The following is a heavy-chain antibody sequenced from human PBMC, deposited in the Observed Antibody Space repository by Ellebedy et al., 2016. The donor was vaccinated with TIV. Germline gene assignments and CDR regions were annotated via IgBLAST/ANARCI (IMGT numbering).Heavy chain of an antibody. CDR2: ISYDGSNK. CDR1: GFIFNTYG. V-gene: IGHV3-30*19. J-gene: IGHJ4*02. Sequence: PGGSLRLSCAASGFIFNTYGMHWVRQAPGKGLEWVAVISYDGSNKYYADSVKGRFTISRDNSKNTLYLQMNSLRAEDTAVYYCARPLFYSSSWYIPLGYWGQGTLVTVSS. CDR3: ARPLFYSSSWYIPLGY. D-gene: IGHD6-13*01.